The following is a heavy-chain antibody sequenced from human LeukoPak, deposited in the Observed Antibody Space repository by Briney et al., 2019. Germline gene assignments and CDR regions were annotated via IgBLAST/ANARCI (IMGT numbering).Heavy chain of an antibody. CDR2: IWYDGSNK. CDR1: GFTFSSYG. D-gene: IGHD1-14*01. J-gene: IGHJ4*02. V-gene: IGHV3-33*01. CDR3: ARDNPPNHIRYYFDY. Sequence: GGSLRLSCAASGFTFSSYGMHWVRQAPGKGLEWVAVIWYDGSNKYYADSVKGRFTISRDNSKNTLYLQMNSLRAEDTAVYYCARDNPPNHIRYYFDYWGQGTLVTVSS.